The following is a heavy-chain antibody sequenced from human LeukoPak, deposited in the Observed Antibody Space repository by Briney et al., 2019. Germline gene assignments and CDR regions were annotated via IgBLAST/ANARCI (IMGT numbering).Heavy chain of an antibody. CDR1: GFTFSSYS. CDR2: ISSSSSYI. D-gene: IGHD1-26*01. Sequence: PGGSLRLSCAASGFTFSSYSMNWVRQAPGKGLEWVSSISSSSSYIYYADSVKGRFTISRDNAKNSLYLQMNSLRVDDTALYHCARKGLGGELGGFDSWGQGTLVTVSS. CDR3: ARKGLGGELGGFDS. V-gene: IGHV3-21*04. J-gene: IGHJ4*02.